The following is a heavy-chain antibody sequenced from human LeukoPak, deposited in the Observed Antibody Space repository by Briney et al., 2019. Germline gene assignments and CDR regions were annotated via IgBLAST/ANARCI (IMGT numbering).Heavy chain of an antibody. CDR1: GFTFSSYS. CDR2: ISSLSSYI. CDR3: ARGPEYFHSSGYEY. Sequence: PGGSLRLSCAASGFTFSSYSMNWVRQAPGKGLEWVSSISSLSSYIYYADSVKGRFTISRDNAKNSLYLQMNSLGAEDTAVYYCARGPEYFHSSGYEYWGQGTLVTVSS. J-gene: IGHJ4*02. V-gene: IGHV3-21*06. D-gene: IGHD3-22*01.